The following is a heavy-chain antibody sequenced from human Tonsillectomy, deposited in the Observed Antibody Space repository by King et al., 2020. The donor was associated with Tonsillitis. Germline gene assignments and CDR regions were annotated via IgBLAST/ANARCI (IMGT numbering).Heavy chain of an antibody. V-gene: IGHV1-2*02. CDR1: GHTFTGYY. Sequence: QLVQSGAEVKKPGASVKVSCKASGHTFTGYYIHWERQAPGQGLEWMGWINPNSGGTNYAQKFQGRVTMTRDTSINTAYMELSSLRSDDTAVFYCATLEHFDYWGQGTLVTVSS. CDR2: INPNSGGT. D-gene: IGHD1/OR15-1a*01. J-gene: IGHJ4*02. CDR3: ATLEHFDY.